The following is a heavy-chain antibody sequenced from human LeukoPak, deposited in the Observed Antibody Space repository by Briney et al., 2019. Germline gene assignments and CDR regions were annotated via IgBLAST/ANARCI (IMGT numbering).Heavy chain of an antibody. CDR2: INHSGST. J-gene: IGHJ4*02. CDR1: GGSFSGYY. CDR3: ARGSTDFVFDY. Sequence: SETLSLTCAVYGGSFSGYYWSWIRQPPGKGLEWIGEINHSGSTNYNPSLKSRVTISVDTSKNQFSLKLSSVTAADTAVYYCARGSTDFVFDYWGQGTLVTASS. V-gene: IGHV4-34*01. D-gene: IGHD3-3*01.